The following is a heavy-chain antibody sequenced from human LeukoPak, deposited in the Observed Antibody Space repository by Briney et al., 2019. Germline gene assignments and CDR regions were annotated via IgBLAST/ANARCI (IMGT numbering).Heavy chain of an antibody. CDR3: ARVSDDEYGGNSGANYFDY. Sequence: PSETLSLTCAVSGASISGPYYWGWLRQSPGKGLEWIGKIYHSESSYYNPSLKSRVTMSVDTSKNHFSLNVKSVTAADTAVYYCARVSDDEYGGNSGANYFDYWGRGTLVTVSS. CDR2: IYHSESS. V-gene: IGHV4-38-2*01. CDR1: GASISGPYY. J-gene: IGHJ4*02. D-gene: IGHD4-23*01.